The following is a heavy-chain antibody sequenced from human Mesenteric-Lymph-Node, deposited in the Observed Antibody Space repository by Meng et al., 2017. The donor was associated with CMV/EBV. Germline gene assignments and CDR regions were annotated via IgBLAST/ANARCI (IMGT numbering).Heavy chain of an antibody. CDR3: ARVVQLLHDAFDI. V-gene: IGHV3-48*03. CDR1: GFTFSSYE. CDR2: ISSSGFTI. Sequence: GGSLRLSCAASGFTFSSYEMNWVRQAPGKGLEWVSKISSSGFTIYYADSVKDRFTISRDNAKNSLYLQMNSLRAEDTAVYYCARVVQLLHDAFDIWGQGTMVTVSS. J-gene: IGHJ3*02. D-gene: IGHD2-2*01.